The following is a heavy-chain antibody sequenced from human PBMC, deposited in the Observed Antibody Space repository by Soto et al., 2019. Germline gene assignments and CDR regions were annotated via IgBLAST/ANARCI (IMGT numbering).Heavy chain of an antibody. V-gene: IGHV4-39*01. CDR2: IYYSGST. CDR3: ASVRRFYYDSSGYYYGMDV. Sequence: PSETLSLTCTVSGGSIRSSSYYWGWIRQPPGKGLEWIGSIYYSGSTYYNPSLKSRVTISVDTSKNQFSLKLSSVTAADTAVYYCASVRRFYYDSSGYYYGMDVWGQGTTVTVSS. CDR1: GGSIRSSSYY. J-gene: IGHJ6*02. D-gene: IGHD3-22*01.